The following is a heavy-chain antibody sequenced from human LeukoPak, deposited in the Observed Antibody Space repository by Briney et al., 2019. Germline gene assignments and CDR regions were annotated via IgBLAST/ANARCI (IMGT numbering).Heavy chain of an antibody. J-gene: IGHJ4*02. Sequence: GGSLRLSCAASGNHWMHWVRQVPGKGLVWVSHINSDGSWTSYADSVKGRFTISKDNAKNTVYLQMNSLRAEDTAVYYCVSFYETYWGRGTLATVSS. V-gene: IGHV3-74*01. CDR1: GNHW. CDR3: VSFYETY. D-gene: IGHD2/OR15-2a*01. CDR2: INSDGSWT.